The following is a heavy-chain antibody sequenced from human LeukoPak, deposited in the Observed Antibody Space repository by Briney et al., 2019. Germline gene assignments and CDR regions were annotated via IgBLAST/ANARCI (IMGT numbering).Heavy chain of an antibody. D-gene: IGHD3-9*01. V-gene: IGHV4-34*01. CDR1: GGSFSGYY. CDR2: INHSGST. Sequence: PSETLSLTCAVYGGSFSGYYWSWIRQPPGKGLEWIGEINHSGSTNYNPSLKSRVTISVDTSKNQFSLKLSSVTAADTAVYYCARHSRYFDWLFPYYYYYMDVWGKGTTVTISS. J-gene: IGHJ6*03. CDR3: ARHSRYFDWLFPYYYYYMDV.